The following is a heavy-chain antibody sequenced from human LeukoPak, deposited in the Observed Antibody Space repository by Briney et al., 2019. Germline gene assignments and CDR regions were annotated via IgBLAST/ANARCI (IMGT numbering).Heavy chain of an antibody. D-gene: IGHD3-10*01. CDR1: GGSFSGYY. CDR3: ARGGARVISYYYYGMDV. CDR2: INHSGST. Sequence: PSGTLSLTCAVYGGSFSGYYWSWIRQPPGKGLEWIGEINHSGSTNYNPSLKSRVTISVDTSKNQFSLKLSSVTAADTAVYYCARGGARVISYYYYGMDVWGQGTTVTVSS. V-gene: IGHV4-34*01. J-gene: IGHJ6*02.